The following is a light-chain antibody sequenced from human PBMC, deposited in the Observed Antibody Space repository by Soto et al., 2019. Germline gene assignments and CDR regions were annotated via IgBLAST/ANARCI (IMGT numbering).Light chain of an antibody. Sequence: QSVLTQPHSVSAAPGQKVTISCSGSSSNIGNNYVSWYQQRPGTAPKLLIYDNNKRPSGIPDRFSGSKSGTSATLGITGLQTGDEADYYCGTWDSSLVVFGGGTKLTVL. CDR2: DNN. CDR1: SSNIGNNY. V-gene: IGLV1-51*01. J-gene: IGLJ2*01. CDR3: GTWDSSLVV.